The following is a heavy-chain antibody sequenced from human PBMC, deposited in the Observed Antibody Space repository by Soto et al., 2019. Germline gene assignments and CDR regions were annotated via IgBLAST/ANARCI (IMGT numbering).Heavy chain of an antibody. J-gene: IGHJ4*02. CDR1: GGSFSGYY. V-gene: IGHV4-34*01. Sequence: QVQLQQWGAGLLKPSETLSLTCAVYGGSFSGYYWSWIRQPPGKGLEWIGEINHSGSTNYNPSLKSRVTISEDTSKNQFSLKLNSVTAADTAVYYCARGWGRIFDYWGQGTLVTVSS. D-gene: IGHD7-27*01. CDR3: ARGWGRIFDY. CDR2: INHSGST.